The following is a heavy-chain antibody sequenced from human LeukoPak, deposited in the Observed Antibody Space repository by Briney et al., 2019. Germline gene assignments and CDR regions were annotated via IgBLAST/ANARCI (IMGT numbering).Heavy chain of an antibody. J-gene: IGHJ6*04. D-gene: IGHD3-22*01. Sequence: ASVKVSCKASGYAFTGYYVHWVRQAPGRGLEWMGWINPNSGGTNFAQKFQGRVTMTRDTSISTAYMELSRLRSDDTAVYYCARDDSGGYYGMDVWGKGTTVAISS. CDR3: ARDDSGGYYGMDV. CDR2: INPNSGGT. CDR1: GYAFTGYY. V-gene: IGHV1-2*02.